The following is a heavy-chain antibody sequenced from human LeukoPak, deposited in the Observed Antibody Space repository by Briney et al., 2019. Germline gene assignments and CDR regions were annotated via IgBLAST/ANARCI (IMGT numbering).Heavy chain of an antibody. CDR1: GFTFDDYG. V-gene: IGHV3-20*01. D-gene: IGHD2-2*01. Sequence: GGSLRLSCAASGFTFDDYGMSWVRQAPGKGLEWVSGINWNGGSTGYADSMKGRFTIPRDNAKNSLYLQMNSPRAEDTALYHCARCSSTSCYINWFDPWGQGTLVTVSS. J-gene: IGHJ5*02. CDR3: ARCSSTSCYINWFDP. CDR2: INWNGGST.